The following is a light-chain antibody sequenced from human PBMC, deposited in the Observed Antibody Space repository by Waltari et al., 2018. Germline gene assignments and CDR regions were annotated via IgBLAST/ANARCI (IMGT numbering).Light chain of an antibody. Sequence: DIQMTQSPSSLSASVGDRVTITCRASQSISTFLNWYQQKEGRAPKLLIYAASTLQRGVPLRFSGSGAGSDFTLTISSLQPEDSATYHCQESVSTPKGTFGPGTKVEIK. V-gene: IGKV1-39*01. CDR1: QSISTF. CDR3: QESVSTPKGT. J-gene: IGKJ3*01. CDR2: AAS.